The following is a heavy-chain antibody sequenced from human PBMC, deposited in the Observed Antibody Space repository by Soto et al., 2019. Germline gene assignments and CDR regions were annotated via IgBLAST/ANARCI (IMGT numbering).Heavy chain of an antibody. Sequence: RGSLRLSCAASGFTFSNAWMNWVRQAPGKGLEWVGRIKSKTDGGTTDYAAPVKGRFTISRDDSKNTLYLQMNSLKTEDTAVYYCTTEYSSPVVYFDYWGQGTLVTVSS. J-gene: IGHJ4*02. CDR1: GFTFSNAW. CDR2: IKSKTDGGTT. D-gene: IGHD6-13*01. V-gene: IGHV3-15*07. CDR3: TTEYSSPVVYFDY.